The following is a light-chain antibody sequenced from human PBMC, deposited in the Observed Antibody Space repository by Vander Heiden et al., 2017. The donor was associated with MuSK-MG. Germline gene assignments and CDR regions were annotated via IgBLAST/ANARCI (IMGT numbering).Light chain of an antibody. J-gene: IGKJ4*01. CDR1: QSVSSY. V-gene: IGKV3-11*01. Sequence: EIVLTQSPATLSLSPGERATLSCRASQSVSSYLAWYQQKPGQAPWLLIYDASNRATGIPARFSGSGYGTDFTLTISSREPEDFAVYYCQQLSNWPPLTFGGGTKVEIK. CDR3: QQLSNWPPLT. CDR2: DAS.